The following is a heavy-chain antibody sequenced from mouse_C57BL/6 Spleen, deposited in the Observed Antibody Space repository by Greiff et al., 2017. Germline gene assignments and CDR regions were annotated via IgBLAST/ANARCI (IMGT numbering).Heavy chain of an antibody. D-gene: IGHD1-1*01. CDR1: GYSFTGYY. Sequence: VQLQQSGPELVKPGASVKISCKASGYSFTGYYMNWVKQSPEKSLEWIGEINPSTGGTTYNQKFKAKATLTVDKSSSTAYMQLKSLTSEDSAVDYCASFYYGSSYFDYWGQGTTLTVSS. V-gene: IGHV1-42*01. CDR2: INPSTGGT. CDR3: ASFYYGSSYFDY. J-gene: IGHJ2*01.